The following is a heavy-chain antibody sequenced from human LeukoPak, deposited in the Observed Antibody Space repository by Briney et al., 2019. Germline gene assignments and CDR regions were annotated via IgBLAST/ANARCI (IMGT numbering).Heavy chain of an antibody. J-gene: IGHJ4*02. Sequence: PGGSLRLSCAASGFTFSTSWMTWVRQAPGKGLEWVANIKQDGSDKYYMDSVEGRFTISRDNAKNSLYLQMNSLRAEDTAVYYCAKDSGWLRFDYWGQGTLVTVSS. V-gene: IGHV3-7*03. CDR2: IKQDGSDK. D-gene: IGHD6-25*01. CDR1: GFTFSTSW. CDR3: AKDSGWLRFDY.